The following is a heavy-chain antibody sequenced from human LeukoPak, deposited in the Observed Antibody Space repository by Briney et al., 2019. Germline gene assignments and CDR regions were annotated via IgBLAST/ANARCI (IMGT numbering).Heavy chain of an antibody. CDR1: GGSFSGYY. V-gene: IGHV4-34*01. Sequence: SETLSLTCAVYGGSFSGYYWSWIRQPPGKGLEWIGEINHSGSTNYNPSLKSRVTISVDTSKNQFSLKLSSVTAADTAVYYCASGLYYDILTGYPQLNWFDPWGQGTLVTVSS. CDR3: ASGLYYDILTGYPQLNWFDP. J-gene: IGHJ5*02. CDR2: INHSGST. D-gene: IGHD3-9*01.